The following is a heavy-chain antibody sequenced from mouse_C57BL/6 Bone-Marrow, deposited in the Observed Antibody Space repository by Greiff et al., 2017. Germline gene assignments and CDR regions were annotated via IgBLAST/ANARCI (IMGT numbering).Heavy chain of an antibody. CDR2: IWSDGST. J-gene: IGHJ3*01. CDR1: GFSLTSYG. V-gene: IGHV2-6*03. D-gene: IGHD2-4*01. CDR3: ARPFYDCDGWFAD. Sequence: VQLQESGPGLVAPSQSLSITCTVSGFSLTSYGVHWVRQPPGKGLEWLVVIWSDGSTTYNSALKSRLSISKDNSKSQVFLKMTSLQTDATAMYYCARPFYDCDGWFADWGQGTLVTVSA.